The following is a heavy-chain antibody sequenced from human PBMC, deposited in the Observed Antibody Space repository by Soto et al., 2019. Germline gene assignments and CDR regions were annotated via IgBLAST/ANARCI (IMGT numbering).Heavy chain of an antibody. V-gene: IGHV3-30-3*01. CDR3: ARDVGRGYCISTSCPPRPQFDY. CDR1: GFTFSSYA. Sequence: QVQLVESGGGVVQPGRSLRLSCAASGFTFSSYAMHWVRQAPGKGLEWVAVISYDGSNKYYADSVKGRFTISRDNSKNTLYLQMNSLRAEDTAVYYCARDVGRGYCISTSCPPRPQFDYWGQGTLVTVSS. J-gene: IGHJ4*02. D-gene: IGHD2-2*01. CDR2: ISYDGSNK.